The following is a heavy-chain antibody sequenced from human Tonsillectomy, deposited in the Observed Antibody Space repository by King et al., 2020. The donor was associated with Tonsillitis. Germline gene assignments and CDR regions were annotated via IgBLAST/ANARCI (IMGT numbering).Heavy chain of an antibody. Sequence: VQLVESGGGVVQPGRSLRLSCAASGFTFSSYGMHWVRQAPGKGLEWVAVISYDGSNKYYGDSVKGRFTISRDNSKNTLYLQMNSLRAEDTAVFYCAKGPPLVLCFGELLRTFDYWGQGTLVTVSS. CDR3: AKGPPLVLCFGELLRTFDY. D-gene: IGHD3-10*01. V-gene: IGHV3-30*18. CDR1: GFTFSSYG. CDR2: ISYDGSNK. J-gene: IGHJ4*02.